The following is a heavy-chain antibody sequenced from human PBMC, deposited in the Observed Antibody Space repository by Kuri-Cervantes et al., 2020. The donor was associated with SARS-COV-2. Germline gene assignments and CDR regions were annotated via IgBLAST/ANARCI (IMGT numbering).Heavy chain of an antibody. CDR3: ARLLDTAMAPFDY. CDR2: IYYSGST. J-gene: IGHJ4*02. CDR1: GGSFSGYY. Sequence: GSLRLSCAVYGGSFSGYYWSWIRQPPGKGLEWIGYIYYSGSTNYSPSLKSRVTISVDTSKNQFSLKLSSVTAADTAVYYCARLLDTAMAPFDYWGQGTLVTVSS. D-gene: IGHD5-18*01. V-gene: IGHV4-59*01.